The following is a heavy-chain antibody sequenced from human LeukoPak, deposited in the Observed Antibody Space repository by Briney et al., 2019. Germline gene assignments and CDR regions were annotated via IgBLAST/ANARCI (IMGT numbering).Heavy chain of an antibody. CDR1: GDSLNTCY. J-gene: IGHJ5*02. D-gene: IGHD2-21*02. V-gene: IGHV4-59*01. Sequence: PSETLSLTCTVSGDSLNTCYWTWIRQTPGKELEWIGFVASSGTSNYNPSLKSRVSISIDTSKNQFSLPLTSVTPADTAVYYCARVVRGVVTSNWFDPWGQGTLVSVSS. CDR2: VASSGTS. CDR3: ARVVRGVVTSNWFDP.